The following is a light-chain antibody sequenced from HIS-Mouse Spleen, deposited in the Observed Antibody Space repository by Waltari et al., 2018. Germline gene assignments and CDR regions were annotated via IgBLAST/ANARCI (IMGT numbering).Light chain of an antibody. CDR2: DGS. CDR3: SSYTSSSTEV. Sequence: QSALTQPASVSGSPGQSITIPCTRTSSDAGGSTHVSWYQQHPGKAPNLMISDGSNRPSGVSNRFSGSKSGNTASLTISGLQAEDEADYYCSSYTSSSTEVFGGGTKLTVL. CDR1: SSDAGGSTH. J-gene: IGLJ2*01. V-gene: IGLV2-14*03.